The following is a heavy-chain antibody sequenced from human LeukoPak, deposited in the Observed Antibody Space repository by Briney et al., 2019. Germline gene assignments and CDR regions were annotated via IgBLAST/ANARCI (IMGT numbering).Heavy chain of an antibody. CDR2: IGTAGEI. D-gene: IGHD2-15*01. V-gene: IGHV3-13*01. Sequence: PGGSLRLSCAASGFTFRSYDMHWVRQATGKGLEWVSGIGTAGEIYYPGSVKGRFTISRENAKNSLYLQMNSLRAGDTAVYSCARGADGVSSNSRGWFDPWGQGTLVTVSS. CDR1: GFTFRSYD. CDR3: ARGADGVSSNSRGWFDP. J-gene: IGHJ5*02.